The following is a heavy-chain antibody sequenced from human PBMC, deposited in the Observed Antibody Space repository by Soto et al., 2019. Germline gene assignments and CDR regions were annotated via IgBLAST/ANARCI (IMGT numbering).Heavy chain of an antibody. J-gene: IGHJ4*02. CDR2: ISAYNGNT. Sequence: ASVKVSCKASGYTFTSYGISWVRQTPGQGLEWMGWISAYNGNTNYAQKLQGRVTMTTDTSTSTAYMELRSLRSDDTAVYYCARDLGYDSSGYYPLNYFDYWGQGTLVTVSS. D-gene: IGHD3-22*01. CDR1: GYTFTSYG. V-gene: IGHV1-18*01. CDR3: ARDLGYDSSGYYPLNYFDY.